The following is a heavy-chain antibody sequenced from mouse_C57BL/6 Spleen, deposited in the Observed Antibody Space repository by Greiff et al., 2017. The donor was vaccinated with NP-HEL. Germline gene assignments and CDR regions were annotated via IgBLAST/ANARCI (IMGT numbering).Heavy chain of an antibody. Sequence: VQLQQPGAELVKPGASVKVSCKASGYTFTSYWMHWVKQRPGQGLEWIGRIHPSDSDTNYNQKFKGKATLTVDKSSSTAYMQLSSLTSEDSAVYYSAMPFYYYGSSYGYFDVWGTGTTVTVAS. CDR3: AMPFYYYGSSYGYFDV. D-gene: IGHD1-1*01. CDR1: GYTFTSYW. J-gene: IGHJ1*03. V-gene: IGHV1-74*01. CDR2: IHPSDSDT.